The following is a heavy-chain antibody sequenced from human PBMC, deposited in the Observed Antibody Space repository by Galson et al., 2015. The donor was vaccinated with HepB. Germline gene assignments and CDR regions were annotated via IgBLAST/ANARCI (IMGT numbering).Heavy chain of an antibody. CDR1: GFTFSSYA. D-gene: IGHD3-22*01. Sequence: SLRLSCAASGFTFSSYAMHWVRQAPGKGLEYVSAISSNGGSTYYADSVKGRFTISRDNSKNTLYLQMSSLRAEDTAVYYCVKGLSITMIVGAFDIWGQGTMVTVSS. CDR2: ISSNGGST. V-gene: IGHV3-64D*06. J-gene: IGHJ3*02. CDR3: VKGLSITMIVGAFDI.